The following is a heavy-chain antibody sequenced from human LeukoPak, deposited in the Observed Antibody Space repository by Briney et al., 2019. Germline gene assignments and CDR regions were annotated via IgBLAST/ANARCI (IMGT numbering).Heavy chain of an antibody. J-gene: IGHJ4*02. CDR1: GGPATSGSYY. V-gene: IGHV4-61*01. Sequence: PSETLSLTCTVSGGPATSGSYYWSWIRQPPGKGLEWIGYIYYSGSTYYNPSLKSRVTMSVDTSKNQFSLKLTSVTAADTAVYYCARVGGRELERLYLRYWGQGTLVTVSS. CDR2: IYYSGST. D-gene: IGHD1-1*01. CDR3: ARVGGRELERLYLRY.